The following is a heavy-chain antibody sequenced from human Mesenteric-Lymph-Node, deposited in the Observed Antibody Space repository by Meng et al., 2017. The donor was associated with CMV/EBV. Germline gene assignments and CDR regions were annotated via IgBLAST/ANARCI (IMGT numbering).Heavy chain of an antibody. J-gene: IGHJ3*02. D-gene: IGHD5-24*01. V-gene: IGHV3-21*04. CDR2: ISSSSSYI. Sequence: GGSLRLSCAASGFIFSSHSMNWVRQAPGKGLEWVSSISSSSSYIYYADSLKGRFTISRDNARNSLYLQMNSLRAEDTALYYCARVMGWLQLGASFDIWGQGTMVTVSS. CDR1: GFIFSSHS. CDR3: ARVMGWLQLGASFDI.